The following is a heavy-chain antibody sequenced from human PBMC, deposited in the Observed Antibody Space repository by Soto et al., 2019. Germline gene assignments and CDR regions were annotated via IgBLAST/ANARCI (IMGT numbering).Heavy chain of an antibody. V-gene: IGHV3-64D*06. J-gene: IGHJ4*02. D-gene: IGHD5-12*01. CDR1: GFTFSSYS. Sequence: PWGSLILSCSASGFTFSSYSMHWVRQAPGKGLGYVSAISSNGGSTYYADSVKGIFTISRDNSKNTLYLQISSLRAEDTAVYYCVSERRGNNFDLGDWGQGDLVTVSS. CDR3: VSERRGNNFDLGD. CDR2: ISSNGGST.